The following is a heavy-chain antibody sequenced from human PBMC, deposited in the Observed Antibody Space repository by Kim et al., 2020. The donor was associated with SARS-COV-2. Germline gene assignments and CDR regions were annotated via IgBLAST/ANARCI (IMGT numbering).Heavy chain of an antibody. Sequence: RVTISVDTSKNQFSLKLSSVTAADTAVYYCARTRFPTVTTIGGYYGMDVWGQGTTVTVSS. J-gene: IGHJ6*02. D-gene: IGHD4-17*01. V-gene: IGHV4-31*02. CDR3: ARTRFPTVTTIGGYYGMDV.